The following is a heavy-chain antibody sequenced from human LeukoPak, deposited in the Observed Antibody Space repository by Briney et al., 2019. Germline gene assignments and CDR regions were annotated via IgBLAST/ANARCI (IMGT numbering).Heavy chain of an antibody. CDR1: GLILSIYW. J-gene: IGHJ4*02. CDR3: ARVSRRFDY. V-gene: IGHV3-7*04. Sequence: GRSLRLSCAPSGLILSIYWVSCDRQAPGNLLEWVANIKQDGSEKYYVDSVKGRFTISRDNAKNSLYLQMNSLRAEDTAVYYCARVSRRFDYWGQGTLVTVSS. CDR2: IKQDGSEK.